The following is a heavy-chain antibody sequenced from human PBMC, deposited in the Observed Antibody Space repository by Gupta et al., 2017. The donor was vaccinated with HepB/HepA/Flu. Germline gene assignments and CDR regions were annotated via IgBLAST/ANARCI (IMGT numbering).Heavy chain of an antibody. CDR3: ARASLVGATYDY. CDR1: GDSISSGDHY. J-gene: IGHJ4*02. Sequence: VSGDSISSGDHYWTWIRQPPGKGLEWIGYIYYTGSTYSNPSLRIRLSMSVDTSKNQFSLTLISVTAADTAVYYCARASLVGATYDYWGQGILVTVSS. D-gene: IGHD1-26*01. CDR2: IYYTGST. V-gene: IGHV4-30-4*01.